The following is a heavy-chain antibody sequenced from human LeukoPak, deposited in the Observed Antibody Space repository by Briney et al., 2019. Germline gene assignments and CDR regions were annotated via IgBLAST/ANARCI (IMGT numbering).Heavy chain of an antibody. CDR1: GFTFSSYW. CDR2: IDSDGSST. Sequence: GGSLRLSCAASGFTFSSYWMHWVRQAPGKGLVWVSRIDSDGSSTRYADSVKGRFTISRDNAKNTLYLQMNSLRAEDTAVYYCATLVTRPFNIWGQGTLVTVSS. D-gene: IGHD3-10*01. V-gene: IGHV3-74*01. J-gene: IGHJ4*02. CDR3: ATLVTRPFNI.